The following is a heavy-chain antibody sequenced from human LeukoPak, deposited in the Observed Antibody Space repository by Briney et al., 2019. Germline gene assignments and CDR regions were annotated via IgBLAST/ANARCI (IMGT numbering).Heavy chain of an antibody. CDR2: IYYSGST. CDR3: AREMAGIDY. CDR1: VGSISSYY. J-gene: IGHJ4*02. D-gene: IGHD6-19*01. Sequence: SETLSLTCTVSVGSISSYYWSWIRQPPGKGLEWIGYIYYSGSTNYNPSLKSRVTISVDTSKNQFSLKLSSVTAADTAVYYCAREMAGIDYWGQGTLVTVSS. V-gene: IGHV4-59*01.